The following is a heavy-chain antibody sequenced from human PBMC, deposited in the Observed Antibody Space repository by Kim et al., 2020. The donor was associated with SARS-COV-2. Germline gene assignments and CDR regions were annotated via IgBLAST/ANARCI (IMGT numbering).Heavy chain of an antibody. V-gene: IGHV1-69*13. D-gene: IGHD3-16*02. Sequence: SVKVSCKASGGTFSSYAISWVRQAPGQGLEWMGGIIPIFGTANYAQKFQGRVTITADESTSTAYMELSSLRSEDTAVYYCARDNVIESRRVAAYYYGMDVWGQGTTVTVSS. J-gene: IGHJ6*02. CDR1: GGTFSSYA. CDR3: ARDNVIESRRVAAYYYGMDV. CDR2: IIPIFGTA.